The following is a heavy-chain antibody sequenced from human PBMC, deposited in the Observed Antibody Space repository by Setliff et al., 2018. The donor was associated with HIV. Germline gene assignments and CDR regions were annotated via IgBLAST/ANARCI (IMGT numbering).Heavy chain of an antibody. V-gene: IGHV5-51*04. Sequence: GESLKISCRTSGYNFATYYIAWVRQMPGKGPEWMGSVNPGDSSTKYNPSLQGQVTMSADKLINTAYLQWSSLKASDTAMYYCATRLLGYSGYCYWGQGTLVTVSS. CDR2: VNPGDSST. J-gene: IGHJ4*02. CDR1: GYNFATYY. CDR3: ATRLLGYSGYCY. D-gene: IGHD5-12*01.